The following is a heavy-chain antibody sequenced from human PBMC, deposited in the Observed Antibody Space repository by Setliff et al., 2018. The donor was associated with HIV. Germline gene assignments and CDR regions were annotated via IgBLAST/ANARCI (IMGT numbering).Heavy chain of an antibody. CDR2: IYSSGDS. D-gene: IGHD1-26*01. V-gene: IGHV4-39*07. Sequence: SETLSLTCTVTGGSISSNNFYWGWIRQPPGKGLEWIGTIYSSGDSFYDPSLKSRVTTSIDSSKNQFSLQLNSVTAADTAVYFCARTRAPYFFDFWGQGAQVTVSS. CDR3: ARTRAPYFFDF. CDR1: GGSISSNNFY. J-gene: IGHJ4*02.